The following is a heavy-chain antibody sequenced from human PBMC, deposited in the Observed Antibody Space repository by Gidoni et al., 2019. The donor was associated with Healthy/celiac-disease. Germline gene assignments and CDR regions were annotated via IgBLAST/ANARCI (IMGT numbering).Heavy chain of an antibody. D-gene: IGHD4-17*01. V-gene: IGHV3-66*01. CDR1: GFTVSSHY. CDR3: ARALTVDDACDI. Sequence: EVHLVQSGGGFVQPGGSLILSCAGSGFTVSSHYMSWVRQAPGKGLEWVSVIYRGGSKYYADSVKGRFTISRDNSKKTLYRQMNSLRAEDTAVYYCARALTVDDACDIWGQGTMVTVSS. CDR2: IYRGGSK. J-gene: IGHJ3*02.